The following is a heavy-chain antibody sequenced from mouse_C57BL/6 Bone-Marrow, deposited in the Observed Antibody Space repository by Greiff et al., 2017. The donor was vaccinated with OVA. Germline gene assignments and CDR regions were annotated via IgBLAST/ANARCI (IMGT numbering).Heavy chain of an antibody. CDR1: GYSITSGYD. D-gene: IGHD1-1*01. Sequence: VQLQQSGPGMVKPSQSLSLTCTVTGYSITSGYDWHWIRHFPGNKLEWMGYISYSGSTNYNPSLKSRISITHDTSKNHFFLKLNSVTTEDTATYYCARRGYYGSRYFDVWGTGTTVTVSS. CDR2: ISYSGST. V-gene: IGHV3-1*01. CDR3: ARRGYYGSRYFDV. J-gene: IGHJ1*03.